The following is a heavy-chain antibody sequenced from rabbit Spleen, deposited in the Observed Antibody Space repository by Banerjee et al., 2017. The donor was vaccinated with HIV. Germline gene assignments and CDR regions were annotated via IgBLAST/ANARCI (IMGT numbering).Heavy chain of an antibody. D-gene: IGHD4-2*01. V-gene: IGHV1S45*01. CDR2: IYAGSTDYT. Sequence: QEQLEESGGDLVKPGASLTLTCKASGFTISGYYYMFWVRQAPGKGLEWIGCIYAGSTDYTYYASWAKGRFTISKTSSTTVTLQMTSLTAADTATYFCMRDPGSLNLWGPGTLVTVS. CDR1: GFTISGYYY. CDR3: MRDPGSLNL. J-gene: IGHJ4*01.